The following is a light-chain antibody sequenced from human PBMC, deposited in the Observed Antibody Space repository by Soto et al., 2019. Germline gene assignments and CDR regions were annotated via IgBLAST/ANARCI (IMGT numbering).Light chain of an antibody. Sequence: VMTQSPDSLAVSLGERATINCKSSQSILYSSNNKNYLAWYQQKPGQPPKLLIYWASTRASGVPDRFSGSGSGTDFPLTISSLQAEDVALYFCHQYHSSPWTFGQGTKVEIK. CDR3: HQYHSSPWT. V-gene: IGKV4-1*01. CDR1: QSILYSSNNKNY. J-gene: IGKJ1*01. CDR2: WAS.